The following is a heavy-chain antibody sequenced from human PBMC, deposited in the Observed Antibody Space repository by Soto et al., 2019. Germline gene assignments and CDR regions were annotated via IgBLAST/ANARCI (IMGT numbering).Heavy chain of an antibody. D-gene: IGHD6-19*01. Sequence: PGGSLRLSCAPSGFTFSSSWRHWVGQAPGRGLVWVSRINSDGSSTSYADSVKGRFTISRDNAKNTLYLQMNSLGAEDTAVYYCARDSSGPDQGNNWFDPWGQGTQVTVSS. CDR1: GFTFSSSW. J-gene: IGHJ5*02. V-gene: IGHV3-74*01. CDR2: INSDGSST. CDR3: ARDSSGPDQGNNWFDP.